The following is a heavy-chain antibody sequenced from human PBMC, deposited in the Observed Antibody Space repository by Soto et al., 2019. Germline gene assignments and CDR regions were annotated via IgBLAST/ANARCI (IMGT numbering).Heavy chain of an antibody. CDR1: GYSFTSYW. V-gene: IGHV5-51*01. CDR2: IYPGDSDT. J-gene: IGHJ4*02. CDR3: ARGRGSEWLLRHFDY. Sequence: PGESLKISCKGSGYSFTSYWIGWVRQMPGKGLEWMGIIYPGDSDTRYSPSFQGQVTISADKSISTAYLQWSSLKASDTAMYYCARGRGSEWLLRHFDYWGQGTLVTVSS. D-gene: IGHD3-22*01.